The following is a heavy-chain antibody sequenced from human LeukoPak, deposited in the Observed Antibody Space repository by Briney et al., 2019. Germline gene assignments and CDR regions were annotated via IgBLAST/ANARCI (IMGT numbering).Heavy chain of an antibody. V-gene: IGHV3-49*04. Sequence: GGSLRLSCTASGFTFSNYAMSWVRQAPGKGLEWVGFIRSKAYGGTTEYAASVKGRFTISRDDSKSIAYLQMNSLKTEDTAVYYCTRAWWFGELYAQSAYWGQGTLVTVSS. CDR1: GFTFSNYA. J-gene: IGHJ4*02. CDR2: IRSKAYGGTT. D-gene: IGHD3-10*01. CDR3: TRAWWFGELYAQSAY.